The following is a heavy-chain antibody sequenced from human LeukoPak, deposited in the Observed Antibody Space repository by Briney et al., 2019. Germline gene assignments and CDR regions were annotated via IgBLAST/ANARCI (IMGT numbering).Heavy chain of an antibody. Sequence: GGSLRLSCAASGFTFSSYAMHWVRQAPGKGLEYVSAISSNGGSTYYANSVKGRFTISRDNSKNTLYLQMGSLRAEDMAVYYCARWDHYYDSSGYGDYWGQGTLVTVSS. J-gene: IGHJ4*02. D-gene: IGHD3-22*01. CDR2: ISSNGGST. CDR1: GFTFSSYA. CDR3: ARWDHYYDSSGYGDY. V-gene: IGHV3-64*01.